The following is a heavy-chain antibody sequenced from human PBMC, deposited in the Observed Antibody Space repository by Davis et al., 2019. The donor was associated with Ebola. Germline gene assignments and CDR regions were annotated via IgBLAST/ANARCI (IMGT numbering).Heavy chain of an antibody. V-gene: IGHV3-48*01. Sequence: PGGSLRLSCAASGFTFSSYSMNWVRQAPGKGLEWVSYISSSSTIYYADSVKGRFTISRDNAKNSLYLQMNSLRAEDTAVYYCARPIRDSGIRLLAYWGQGTLVTVSS. CDR2: ISSSSTI. CDR3: ARPIRDSGIRLLAY. CDR1: GFTFSSYS. J-gene: IGHJ4*02. D-gene: IGHD2/OR15-2a*01.